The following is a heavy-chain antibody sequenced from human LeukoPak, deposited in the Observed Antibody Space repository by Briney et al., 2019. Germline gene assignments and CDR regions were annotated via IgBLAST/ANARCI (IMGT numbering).Heavy chain of an antibody. D-gene: IGHD5-18*01. CDR2: IRYDGSNK. CDR1: GSTFSSYG. Sequence: GGSLRLSCAASGSTFSSYGMHWVRQAPGKGLEWVAFIRYDGSNKYYADSVKGRFTISRDNSKNTLYLQMNSLRAEDTAVYYCASGYSYGRWVDYWGQGTLVTVSS. J-gene: IGHJ4*02. CDR3: ASGYSYGRWVDY. V-gene: IGHV3-30*02.